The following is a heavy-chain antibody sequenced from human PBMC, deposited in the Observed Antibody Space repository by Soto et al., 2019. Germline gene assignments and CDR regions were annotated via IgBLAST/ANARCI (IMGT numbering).Heavy chain of an antibody. D-gene: IGHD3-10*01. CDR3: ATGATMVLDY. Sequence: APVKVSRKGSGYTLTEFSMHCARQAPGKGLEWMGGFDPEDGETIYAQKFQGRVTMTEDTSTDTAYMELSSLRSEDTAVYYCATGATMVLDYWGQGTLVTVSS. J-gene: IGHJ4*02. CDR2: FDPEDGET. V-gene: IGHV1-24*01. CDR1: GYTLTEFS.